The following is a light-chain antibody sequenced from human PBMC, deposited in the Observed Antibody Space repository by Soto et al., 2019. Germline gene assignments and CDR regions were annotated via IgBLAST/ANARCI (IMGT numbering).Light chain of an antibody. CDR2: DAS. CDR3: QQRSNWPLT. CDR1: QSVSSL. V-gene: IGKV3-11*01. J-gene: IGKJ4*01. Sequence: EIVLTQSPATLSLSPGERATLSCRASQSVSSLLAWYQQKSGQPPRLLVSDASKRATGVPARFSGSGSGTDFTLIISSLEPEDFAVYYCQQRSNWPLTCGGGTKVEIK.